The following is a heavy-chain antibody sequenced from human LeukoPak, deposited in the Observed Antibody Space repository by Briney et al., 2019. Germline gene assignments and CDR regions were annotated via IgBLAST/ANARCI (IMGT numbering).Heavy chain of an antibody. Sequence: ASVKVSCKASGYTFTGYYMHWVRQAPGQGLEWMGWINPNSGGTNYAQKFQGRVTMTRDTSISTAYLQWSSLKASDTAMYYCARRGGSGFSRYYMDVWGKGTTVTVSS. CDR1: GYTFTGYY. V-gene: IGHV1-2*02. CDR2: INPNSGGT. J-gene: IGHJ6*03. CDR3: ARRGGSGFSRYYMDV. D-gene: IGHD3-10*01.